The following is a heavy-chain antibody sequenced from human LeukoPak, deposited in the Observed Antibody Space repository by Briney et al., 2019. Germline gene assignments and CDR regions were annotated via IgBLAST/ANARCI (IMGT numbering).Heavy chain of an antibody. Sequence: GESLRLSCAASGFTFSTYNMNWVRQAPGKGLEWVSSISSGGPFMYYADSVKGRFTISRDNSKNTLYLQMNSLRAEDTAVYYCARDPGYWGQGTLVTVSS. V-gene: IGHV3-21*04. CDR2: ISSGGPFM. CDR3: ARDPGY. J-gene: IGHJ4*02. CDR1: GFTFSTYN.